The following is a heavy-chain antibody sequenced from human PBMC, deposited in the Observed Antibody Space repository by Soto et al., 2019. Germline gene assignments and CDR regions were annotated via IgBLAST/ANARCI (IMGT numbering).Heavy chain of an antibody. CDR3: ARVPRGTYYNVDWFDP. CDR2: INTGTGDR. J-gene: IGHJ5*02. Sequence: QLVQSGAEVKKPGASVKVSCKASGYTFTDYAVHWVRKAPGQSLQWMGWINTGTGDRKYSQKFQGRVTLTSDTSATTAYMELSSLRSEDTAVYYCARVPRGTYYNVDWFDPWGQGTLVTVSS. CDR1: GYTFTDYA. V-gene: IGHV1-3*04. D-gene: IGHD3-10*01.